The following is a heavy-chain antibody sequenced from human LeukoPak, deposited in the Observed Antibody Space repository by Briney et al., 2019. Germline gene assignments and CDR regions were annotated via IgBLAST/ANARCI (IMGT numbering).Heavy chain of an antibody. J-gene: IGHJ4*02. Sequence: GRSLRLSCAASGFTFSSYAMHWVHQAPGKGLEWVAVISYDGSNKYYADSVKGRFTISRDNSKNTLYLQMNSLRAEDTAVYYCARVGAPFDYWGQGTLATVSS. CDR3: ARVGAPFDY. CDR1: GFTFSSYA. V-gene: IGHV3-30*04. CDR2: ISYDGSNK. D-gene: IGHD1-26*01.